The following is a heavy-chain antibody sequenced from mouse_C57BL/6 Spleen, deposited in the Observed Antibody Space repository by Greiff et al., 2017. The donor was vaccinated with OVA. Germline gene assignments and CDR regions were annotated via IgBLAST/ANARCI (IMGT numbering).Heavy chain of an antibody. CDR3: ALSEGLWFAY. Sequence: VQLKESGPGLVKPSQSLSLTCSVTGYSITSGYYWNWIRQFPGNKLEWMGYISYDGSNNYNPSLKNRISITRDTSKNQFFLKLNSVTTEDTATYYCALSEGLWFAYWGQGTLVTVSA. CDR1: GYSITSGYY. V-gene: IGHV3-6*01. D-gene: IGHD2-3*01. J-gene: IGHJ3*01. CDR2: ISYDGSN.